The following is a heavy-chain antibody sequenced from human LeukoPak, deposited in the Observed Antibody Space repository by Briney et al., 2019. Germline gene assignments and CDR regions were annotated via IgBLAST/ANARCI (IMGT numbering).Heavy chain of an antibody. CDR3: AKVYNWNDVNFDY. V-gene: IGHV3-23*01. D-gene: IGHD1-1*01. Sequence: GGSLRLSCAASGFIFSRYGMSWVRQAPGKGLEWVSAISGSGGTTYYADSVKGRFTISRDNSKNTLYLQINSLRAEDTAVYYCAKVYNWNDVNFDYWGQGTLVTVSS. J-gene: IGHJ4*02. CDR2: ISGSGGTT. CDR1: GFIFSRYG.